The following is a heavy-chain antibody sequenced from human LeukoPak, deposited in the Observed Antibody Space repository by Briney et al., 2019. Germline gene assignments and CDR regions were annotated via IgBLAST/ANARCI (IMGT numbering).Heavy chain of an antibody. J-gene: IGHJ5*02. CDR2: ISAYNGNT. V-gene: IGHV1-18*01. CDR1: GYTFTSYG. D-gene: IGHD3-22*01. Sequence: ASVKVSCKASGYTFTSYGIGWVRQAPGQGLEWMGWISAYNGNTNYAQKLQGRVTMTTDTSTSTAYMELRSLRSDDTAVYYCARDREYYYDSPRYNWFDPWGQGTLVTVSS. CDR3: ARDREYYYDSPRYNWFDP.